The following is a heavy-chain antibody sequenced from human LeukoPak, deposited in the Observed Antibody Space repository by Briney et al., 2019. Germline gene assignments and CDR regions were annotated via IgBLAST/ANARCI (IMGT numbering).Heavy chain of an antibody. V-gene: IGHV4-61*02. J-gene: IGHJ4*02. CDR2: IYTSGST. CDR3: ARETGITIFGVVIRTYFYFDY. D-gene: IGHD3-3*01. Sequence: SETLSLTCTVSGGSISGGSYYWSWIRQPAGKGLEWIGRIYTSGSTNYNPSLKSRVTITVYTSKNQFSLKLSSVTAADTAVYYFARETGITIFGVVIRTYFYFDYWGQGTLVTVSS. CDR1: GGSISGGSYY.